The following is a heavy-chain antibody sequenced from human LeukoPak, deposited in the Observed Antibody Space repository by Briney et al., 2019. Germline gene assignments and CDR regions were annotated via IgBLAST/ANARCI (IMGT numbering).Heavy chain of an antibody. Sequence: GGSLRLSCAASGFTFSNAWMSWVRQAPGKGLEWVGRIKSKTDGGTTDYAAPVKGRFIISRDDSKNTRYLQMNSLKTEDTAVYYCTTEVGYDYGESDPWGQGTLVTVSS. V-gene: IGHV3-15*01. CDR2: IKSKTDGGTT. CDR1: GFTFSNAW. CDR3: TTEVGYDYGESDP. J-gene: IGHJ5*02. D-gene: IGHD4-17*01.